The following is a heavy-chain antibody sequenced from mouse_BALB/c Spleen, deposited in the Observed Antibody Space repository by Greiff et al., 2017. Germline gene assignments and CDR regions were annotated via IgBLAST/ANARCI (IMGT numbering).Heavy chain of an antibody. CDR3: AKGDYGYPNAMDY. CDR2: IWGGGST. D-gene: IGHD1-2*01. V-gene: IGHV2-6-5*01. CDR1: GFSLTDYG. Sequence: QVQLQQSGPGLVAPSQSLSITCTVSGFSLTDYGVSWIRQPPGKGLEWLGVIWGGGSTYYNSALKSRLSISKDNSKSQVFLKMNSLQTDDTAMYYCAKGDYGYPNAMDYWGQGTSVTVSS. J-gene: IGHJ4*01.